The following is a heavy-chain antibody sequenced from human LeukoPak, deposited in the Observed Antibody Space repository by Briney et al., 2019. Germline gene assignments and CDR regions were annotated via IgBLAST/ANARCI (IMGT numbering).Heavy chain of an antibody. CDR2: IYDIGST. V-gene: IGHV4-59*01. Sequence: SETLSLTCTVSGGSISSYYWSWIRQPPGKRLEWIGYIYDIGSTTYDPSLKSRVTISVDTSKNQFSLKLSSVTAADTAVYYCARGGVLKSVDNWGQGTLVTVSS. D-gene: IGHD3-16*01. J-gene: IGHJ4*02. CDR3: ARGGVLKSVDN. CDR1: GGSISSYY.